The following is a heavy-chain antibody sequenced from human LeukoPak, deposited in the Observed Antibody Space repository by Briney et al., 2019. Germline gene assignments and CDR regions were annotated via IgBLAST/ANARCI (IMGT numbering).Heavy chain of an antibody. V-gene: IGHV1-69*05. CDR2: IIPIFGTA. J-gene: IGHJ6*04. CDR1: GFTFSGYY. D-gene: IGHD5-18*01. Sequence: GASVKVPCKASGFTFSGYYIHWVRQAPGQGLEWMGGIIPIFGTANYAQKFQGRVTITTDESTSTAYMELSSLRSEDTAVYYCARDTGPRYSYGGVYMDVWGKGTTVTVSS. CDR3: ARDTGPRYSYGGVYMDV.